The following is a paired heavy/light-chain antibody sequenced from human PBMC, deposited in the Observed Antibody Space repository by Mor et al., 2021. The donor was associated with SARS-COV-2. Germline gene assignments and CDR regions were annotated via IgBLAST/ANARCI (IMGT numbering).Light chain of an antibody. CDR1: QSVSSN. CDR2: GAS. CDR3: QQYNNWPPLT. V-gene: IGKV3-15*01. J-gene: IGKJ4*01. Sequence: EIVMTQSPATLSVSPGERATLSCRASQSVSSNLAWYQQKPGQAPRLLIYGASTRATGIPARFSGSGSGTEFTLSISSLQSEDFALYYCQQYNNWPPLTFGGGTKVEIK.
Heavy chain of an antibody. CDR2: ISSSGNTI. CDR1: GFTFSDYY. J-gene: IGHJ5*02. V-gene: IGHV3-11*01. D-gene: IGHD3-22*01. Sequence: QVQLVESGGGLVKPGGSLRLSCAASGFTFSDYYMSWIRQVPGKGLEWVSYISSSGNTIYYADSVKGRFTISRDNAKHSLYLQMNSLRVEDTAVYYCARGASKHSSLSWVPWFDPWGQGTLVTVSS. CDR3: ARGASKHSSLSWVPWFDP.